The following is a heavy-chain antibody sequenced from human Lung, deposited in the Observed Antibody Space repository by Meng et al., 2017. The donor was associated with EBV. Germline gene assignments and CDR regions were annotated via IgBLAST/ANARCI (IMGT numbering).Heavy chain of an antibody. D-gene: IGHD5-18*01. V-gene: IGHV4-30-4*01. CDR1: GGSVSSGNNY. CDR2: IYYSGRT. CDR3: ARAVDTGYFDY. Sequence: QVQLQESGPGLVKPSQTLSLTCTVSGGSVSSGNNYWIWICQPPGKGLEWIGYIYYSGRTYYNPSLESRVTMSVDTSKNQFSLKLSSVTAADTAVYYCARAVDTGYFDYWGQGTLVTVSS. J-gene: IGHJ4*02.